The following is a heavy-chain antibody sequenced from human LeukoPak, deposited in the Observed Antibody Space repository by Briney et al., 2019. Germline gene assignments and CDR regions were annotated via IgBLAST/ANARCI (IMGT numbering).Heavy chain of an antibody. CDR3: AKCLRNMVTYFDY. J-gene: IGHJ4*02. CDR2: VSSSGANT. CDR1: GFSFNSAA. D-gene: IGHD5-18*01. V-gene: IGHV3-23*01. Sequence: PGGSLRLSCAASGFSFNSAAMIWVRQAPGKGLEWVSLVSSSGANTYYADSVKGRFTISRDNSKNTLYVQMNSLRAEDTAVYYCAKCLRNMVTYFDYWGQGTLVTVSS.